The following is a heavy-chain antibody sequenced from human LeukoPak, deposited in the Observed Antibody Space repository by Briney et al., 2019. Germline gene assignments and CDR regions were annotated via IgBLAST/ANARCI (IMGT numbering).Heavy chain of an antibody. V-gene: IGHV3-30*04. J-gene: IGHJ6*02. D-gene: IGHD3-3*01. CDR3: ARSTYGFRSGYYTPYYYYGMDV. CDR2: ISYDGSNK. Sequence: GGSLRLSCAASGFTFSSYAMHWVRQAPGKGLEWVAVISYDGSNKYYADSVKGRFTISRDNSKNTLYLQMNSLRAEDTAVYYCARSTYGFRSGYYTPYYYYGMDVWGQGTTVTVSS. CDR1: GFTFSSYA.